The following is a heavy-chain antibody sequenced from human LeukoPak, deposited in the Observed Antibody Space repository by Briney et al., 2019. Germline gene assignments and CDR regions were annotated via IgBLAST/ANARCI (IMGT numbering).Heavy chain of an antibody. CDR1: GYNFPNYW. CDR2: IYPSGSDT. CDR3: ARQRFSTFDY. V-gene: IGHV5-51*01. J-gene: IGHJ4*02. Sequence: GGSLQISCKTSGYNFPNYWIGGGRQVPGKGLEWMGIIYPSGSDTRYSPSFHGQVTISADNSISTAYLQWSSLKASDTAMYYCARQRFSTFDYWGQGTLVTVSS.